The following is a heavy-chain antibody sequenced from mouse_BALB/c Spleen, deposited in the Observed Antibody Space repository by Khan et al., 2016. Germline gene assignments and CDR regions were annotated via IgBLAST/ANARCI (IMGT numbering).Heavy chain of an antibody. V-gene: IGHV14-3*02. CDR1: GFNIKDTY. D-gene: IGHD2-4*01. CDR3: SRVVYDYAFAY. J-gene: IGHJ3*01. Sequence: VQLQQSGAELVKPGASVKLSCTVSGFNIKDTYMHWVNQRPEQGLEWIGRIDPANGNTKYDPKFQDKATITADTSSNTAYLQLSSLTSEDTAVYYCSRVVYDYAFAYWGQGTLVTVSA. CDR2: IDPANGNT.